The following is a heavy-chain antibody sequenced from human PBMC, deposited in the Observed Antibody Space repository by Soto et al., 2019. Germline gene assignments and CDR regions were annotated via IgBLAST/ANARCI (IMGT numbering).Heavy chain of an antibody. CDR3: ARDDLEYDSSGIFSRDAFDI. CDR2: ISSSGSTI. Sequence: GSLRLACTASGFTFSSYEMNGVRQAPGKGLEWVSYISSSGSTIYYADSVKGRFTISRDNAKNSLYLQMNSLRAEDTAVYYCARDDLEYDSSGIFSRDAFDIWGQGTMVTVSS. CDR1: GFTFSSYE. V-gene: IGHV3-48*03. J-gene: IGHJ3*02. D-gene: IGHD3-22*01.